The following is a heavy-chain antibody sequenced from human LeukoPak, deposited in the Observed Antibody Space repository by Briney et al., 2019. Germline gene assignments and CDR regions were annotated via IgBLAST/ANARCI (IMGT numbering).Heavy chain of an antibody. CDR1: GFTFSSYD. Sequence: GGSLRLSCAASGFTFSSYDMNWVRQAPGKGLEWVSYISSSGSTIYYADSVKGRFTISRDNAKNSLYLQMNSLRAEDTAVYYCAREVGATSVGAFDIWGQGTMVTVS. V-gene: IGHV3-48*03. CDR2: ISSSGSTI. J-gene: IGHJ3*02. D-gene: IGHD1-26*01. CDR3: AREVGATSVGAFDI.